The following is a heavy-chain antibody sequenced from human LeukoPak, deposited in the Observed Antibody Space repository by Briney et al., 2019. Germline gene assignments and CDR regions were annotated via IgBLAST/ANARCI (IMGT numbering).Heavy chain of an antibody. CDR2: FDPEDGET. V-gene: IGHV1-24*01. CDR3: ATDGSAPDAFDI. Sequence: ASVKVSCKVSGYTLTELSMYWVRQAPGKGLEWMGGFDPEDGETIYAQKFQGRVTMTEDTSTDTAYMELSSLRSEDTAVYYCATDGSAPDAFDIWGQGTMVSVSS. D-gene: IGHD5-12*01. CDR1: GYTLTELS. J-gene: IGHJ3*02.